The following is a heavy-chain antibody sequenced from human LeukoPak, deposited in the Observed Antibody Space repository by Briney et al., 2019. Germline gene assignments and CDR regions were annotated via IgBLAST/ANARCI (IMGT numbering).Heavy chain of an antibody. CDR2: IYYSGST. Sequence: PSETLFLTCTVSGGSISSYYWSWVRQPPGKGLEWIGYIYYSGSTNYNPSPKSRVTISVDTSKNQFSLKLSSVTAADTAVYYCARGTRDAFDIWGQGTMVTVSS. CDR3: ARGTRDAFDI. V-gene: IGHV4-59*01. D-gene: IGHD1-14*01. CDR1: GGSISSYY. J-gene: IGHJ3*02.